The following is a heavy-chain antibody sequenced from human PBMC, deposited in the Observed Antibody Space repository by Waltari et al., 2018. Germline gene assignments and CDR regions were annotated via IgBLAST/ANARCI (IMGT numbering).Heavy chain of an antibody. CDR2: IYYSGST. CDR3: ARDPRRLYHSASNAFDI. CDR1: GGSISSYY. D-gene: IGHD1-26*01. Sequence: QVQLQESGPGLVKPSETLSLTCTVSGGSISSYYWSWIRQPPGKGLEWIWYIYYSGSTNYNPSLKSRVTISVDTSKNQFSLKLSSVTAADTAVYYCARDPRRLYHSASNAFDIWGQGTMVTVSS. J-gene: IGHJ3*02. V-gene: IGHV4-59*01.